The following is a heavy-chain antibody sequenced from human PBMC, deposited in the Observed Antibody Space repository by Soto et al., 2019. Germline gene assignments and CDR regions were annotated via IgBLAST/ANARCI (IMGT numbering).Heavy chain of an antibody. CDR3: ARDDYGPYYFYGMDV. J-gene: IGHJ6*02. CDR2: ISSTSNYI. CDR1: GFTFSSYS. Sequence: GGALRVSXAASGFTFSSYSVTWVRQAPGKGLEWVSSISSTSNYIYYANSVKGRFTISRDNAKNSLYLQTDSLRAEDTAIYHCARDDYGPYYFYGMDVWGQGTTVTVSS. D-gene: IGHD3-10*01. V-gene: IGHV3-21*06.